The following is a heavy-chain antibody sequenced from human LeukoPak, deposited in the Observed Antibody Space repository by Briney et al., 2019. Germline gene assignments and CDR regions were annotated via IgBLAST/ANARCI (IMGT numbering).Heavy chain of an antibody. D-gene: IGHD3-9*01. V-gene: IGHV1-2*02. Sequence: ASVKVSCKASGYTFTGYYMHWVRQAPGQGLEWMGWINPNSGGTNYAQKFQGRVTMTRDTSISTAYMELSRLRSDDTAVYYCARQYDILTGYNWFDPWGQGTLVTVSS. CDR1: GYTFTGYY. CDR2: INPNSGGT. CDR3: ARQYDILTGYNWFDP. J-gene: IGHJ5*02.